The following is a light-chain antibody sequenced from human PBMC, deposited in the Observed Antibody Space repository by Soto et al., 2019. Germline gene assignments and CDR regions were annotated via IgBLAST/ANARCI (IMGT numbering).Light chain of an antibody. CDR2: EVM. CDR1: SEDVGGYNY. Sequence: QSALTQPASVTGSPGQSITISCSGTSEDVGGYNYVSWYQQHPGKAPKLMIYEVMKRPSGVPDRFSGSKSGNTASLTVFGLQAEDEADYYCSSYAGSNNLVFGGGTKLTVL. J-gene: IGLJ2*01. V-gene: IGLV2-8*01. CDR3: SSYAGSNNLV.